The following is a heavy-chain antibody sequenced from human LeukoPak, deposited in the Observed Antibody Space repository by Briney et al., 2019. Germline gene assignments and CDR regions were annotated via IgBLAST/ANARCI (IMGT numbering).Heavy chain of an antibody. CDR2: MNPNSGNT. J-gene: IGHJ3*02. V-gene: IGHV1-8*01. Sequence: ASVKVSCKASGYTFTSYDINWVRQATGQGLEWMGWMNPNSGNTGYAQKFQGRVTMTRNTSISTAYMELSSLRSEDTAVYYCARGETAMVTDAFDIWGQGTMVTVSS. CDR1: GYTFTSYD. D-gene: IGHD5-18*01. CDR3: ARGETAMVTDAFDI.